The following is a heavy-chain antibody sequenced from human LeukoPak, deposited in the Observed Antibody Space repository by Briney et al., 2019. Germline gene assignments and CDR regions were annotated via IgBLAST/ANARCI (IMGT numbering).Heavy chain of an antibody. D-gene: IGHD3-3*01. CDR2: ITSSSRTI. J-gene: IGHJ4*02. CDR1: GFIFSTYD. CDR3: ARDRGDFDFWSGYRNQKYFDY. V-gene: IGHV3-48*01. Sequence: GGSLRLSCAASGFIFSTYDMNWVRQAPGKGLEWVSSITSSSRTIYYADSVKGRFTISRDNAKNPLFLQMNSLRAEDTAVYYCARDRGDFDFWSGYRNQKYFDYWGQGTLVTVSS.